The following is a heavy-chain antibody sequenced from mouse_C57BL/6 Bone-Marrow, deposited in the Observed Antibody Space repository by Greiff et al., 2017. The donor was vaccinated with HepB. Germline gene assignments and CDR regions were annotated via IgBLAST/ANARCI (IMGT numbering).Heavy chain of an antibody. J-gene: IGHJ4*01. Sequence: EVKLMESGGDLVKPGGSLKLSCAASGFTFSSYGMSWVRQTPDKRLEWVATISSGGSYTYYPDSVKGRFTISRDNAKNTLYLQMSSLKSEDTAMYYCARPPITTVVAIYAMDYWGQGTSVTVSS. CDR3: ARPPITTVVAIYAMDY. CDR2: ISSGGSYT. D-gene: IGHD1-1*01. V-gene: IGHV5-6*01. CDR1: GFTFSSYG.